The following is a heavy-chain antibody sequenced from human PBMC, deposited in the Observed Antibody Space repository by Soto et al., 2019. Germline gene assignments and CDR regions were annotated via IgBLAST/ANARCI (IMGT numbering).Heavy chain of an antibody. J-gene: IGHJ6*03. D-gene: IGHD3-9*01. CDR2: ISAYNGNT. CDR3: ARDQERYFDWLPRYYCYYYMDV. V-gene: IGHV1-18*01. CDR1: GYTFTSYG. Sequence: ASVKVSCKASGYTFTSYGISWVRQAPGQGLEWMGWISAYNGNTNYAQKLQGRVTMTTDTSTSTAYMELRSLRSDDTAVYYCARDQERYFDWLPRYYCYYYMDVWGKGTTVTVSS.